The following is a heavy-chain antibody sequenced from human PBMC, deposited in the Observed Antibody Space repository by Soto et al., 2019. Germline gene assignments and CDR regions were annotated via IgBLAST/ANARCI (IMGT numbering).Heavy chain of an antibody. J-gene: IGHJ4*02. CDR1: GGAFSSYA. CDR3: ARVTRYCSSTSCCYFDH. Sequence: SVNVCCNSSGGAFSSYAIGLVRQAPGQGLECMGGIIPIFGTANYSQKFQGRVTMTRDTSTSTVYMELSSLRSEDTAVYYCARVTRYCSSTSCCYFDHWGQGTLVTVSS. D-gene: IGHD2-2*01. CDR2: IIPIFGTA. V-gene: IGHV1-69*05.